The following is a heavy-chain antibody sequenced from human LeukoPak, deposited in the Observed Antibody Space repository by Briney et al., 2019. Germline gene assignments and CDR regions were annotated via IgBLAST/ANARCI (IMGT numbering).Heavy chain of an antibody. CDR3: ARLSVGYCGSTSCYSADY. CDR2: IYYSGST. CDR1: GGSISSSSYY. D-gene: IGHD2-2*01. J-gene: IGHJ4*02. V-gene: IGHV4-39*07. Sequence: SETLSLTCTVSGGSISSSSYYWGWIRQPPGKGLEWIGSIYYSGSTYYNPSLKSRVTISVDTSKNQFSLKLSSVTAADTAVYYCARLSVGYCGSTSCYSADYWGQGTLVTVSS.